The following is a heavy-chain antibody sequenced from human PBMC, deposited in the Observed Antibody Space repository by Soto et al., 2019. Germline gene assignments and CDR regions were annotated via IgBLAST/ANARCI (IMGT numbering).Heavy chain of an antibody. CDR3: TGHSRPTVTGFTDW. D-gene: IGHD4-4*01. Sequence: EVQLVESGGGLVQPGGSLKLSCAASGFTFSGSAMHWVRQASGRGLEWVGHIRSKVNNYATAYAASVKGSFTISRDDSKNRPYLEMNSLKNEDTAIYYCTGHSRPTVTGFTDWWAQGSLVTVSS. CDR2: IRSKVNNYAT. V-gene: IGHV3-73*02. J-gene: IGHJ4*02. CDR1: GFTFSGSA.